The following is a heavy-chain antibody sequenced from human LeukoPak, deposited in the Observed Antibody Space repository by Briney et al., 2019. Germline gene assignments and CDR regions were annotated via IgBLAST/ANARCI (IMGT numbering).Heavy chain of an antibody. V-gene: IGHV3-23*01. D-gene: IGHD2-21*01. CDR2: ISGSGGST. J-gene: IGHJ4*02. Sequence: PGGSLRLSCAASGFTFSSYDMSWVRQAPGKGLEWVSGISGSGGSTYYADSVKGRFTISRDNSKNTLYLQMNSLRAEDTAVYYCARLPELPGFGDYWGPGTLVTVSS. CDR3: ARLPELPGFGDY. CDR1: GFTFSSYD.